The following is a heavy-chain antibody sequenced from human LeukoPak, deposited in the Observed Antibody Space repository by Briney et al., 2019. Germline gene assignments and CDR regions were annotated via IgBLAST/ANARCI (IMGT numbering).Heavy chain of an antibody. Sequence: GASVKVSCKASGYTFTSYGISWVRQAPGQGLEWMGWISAYNGNTNYAQKLQGRVTMTTDTSTSTAYMELRSLRSDDTAVYYCARDGLRFLENYYYYMDVWGKGITVTVSS. J-gene: IGHJ6*03. D-gene: IGHD3-3*01. CDR3: ARDGLRFLENYYYYMDV. CDR1: GYTFTSYG. V-gene: IGHV1-18*01. CDR2: ISAYNGNT.